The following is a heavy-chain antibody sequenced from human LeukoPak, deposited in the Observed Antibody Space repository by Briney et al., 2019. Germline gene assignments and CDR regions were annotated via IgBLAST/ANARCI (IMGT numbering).Heavy chain of an antibody. Sequence: AGGSLRLSCAASGFTFSNAWMNWVRQAPGKGLEWVGRIKSKTDGGTTDYAAPVKGRFTISRDDSKNTLYLQMNSLKTEDTAVYYCTTITMIGGPLCGMDVWGQGTTVTVSS. J-gene: IGHJ6*02. CDR1: GFTFSNAW. D-gene: IGHD3-22*01. CDR2: IKSKTDGGTT. V-gene: IGHV3-15*07. CDR3: TTITMIGGPLCGMDV.